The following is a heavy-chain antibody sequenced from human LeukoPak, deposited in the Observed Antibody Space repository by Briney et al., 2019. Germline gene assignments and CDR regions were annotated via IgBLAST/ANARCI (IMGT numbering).Heavy chain of an antibody. Sequence: GGSLRLSCAASGFTFSSYGMHXXXXXXXXXXXXXXXXSYDGSNKYYADSVKGRFTISRDNSKNTLYLQMNSLRAEDTAVYYCAKDRIAAAGVYYFDYWGQGTLVTVSS. CDR2: XSYDGSNK. D-gene: IGHD6-13*01. J-gene: IGHJ4*02. CDR3: AKDRIAAAGVYYFDY. V-gene: IGHV3-30*18. CDR1: GFTFSSYG.